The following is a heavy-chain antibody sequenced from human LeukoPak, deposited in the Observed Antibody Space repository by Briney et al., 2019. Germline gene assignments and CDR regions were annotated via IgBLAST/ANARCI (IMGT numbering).Heavy chain of an antibody. Sequence: TGTSLRLSCAASGFTFTSYGMHWVRQAPGKGLEWVALIWYNGRKEYYADSVKGRFTISRDDSRNTLYLQMNGLRAEDTAVYYCARLGSSWSSDYWGQGTLVTVSP. V-gene: IGHV3-33*01. D-gene: IGHD6-13*01. CDR2: IWYNGRKE. CDR1: GFTFTSYG. J-gene: IGHJ4*02. CDR3: ARLGSSWSSDY.